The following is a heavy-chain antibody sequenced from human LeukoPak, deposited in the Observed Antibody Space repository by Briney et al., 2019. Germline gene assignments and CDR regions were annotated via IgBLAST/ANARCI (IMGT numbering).Heavy chain of an antibody. Sequence: GGSLRLSCAASGFTFSSYGMHWVRQAPGKGLEWVSVIYSDGSTYYADSVKSRFTTFTRNSNNTVFLQMNRLRAEDTAVYYCAKDSRWDLTRLFDMWGQGTLVIVSS. V-gene: IGHV3-NL1*01. D-gene: IGHD3-9*01. J-gene: IGHJ4*02. CDR2: IYSDGST. CDR1: GFTFSSYG. CDR3: AKDSRWDLTRLFDM.